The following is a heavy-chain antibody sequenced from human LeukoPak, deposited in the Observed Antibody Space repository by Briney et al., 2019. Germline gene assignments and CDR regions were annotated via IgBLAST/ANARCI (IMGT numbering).Heavy chain of an antibody. CDR1: GFTVSSNY. CDR2: IYSGGST. CDR3: ARERGYYYGSGSYSYYFDY. J-gene: IGHJ4*02. V-gene: IGHV3-53*01. D-gene: IGHD3-10*01. Sequence: PGGSLTLSCAPSGFTVSSNYMSWVRQAPGKGLEWVAVIYSGGSTYYADSVKGRFTIPRDNSKNTLYLQMNSLRAEDTAVYYCARERGYYYGSGSYSYYFDYWGQGTLVTVSS.